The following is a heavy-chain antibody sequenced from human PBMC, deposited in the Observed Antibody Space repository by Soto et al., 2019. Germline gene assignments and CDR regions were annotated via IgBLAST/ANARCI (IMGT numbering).Heavy chain of an antibody. Sequence: EVQLVASGGGLVQPGGSLRLSCAASGFTVSSNYMSWVRQAPGKGLEWVSVIYSCGSTYYADSVKGRFTISRDNSKNTLYLQMNSLRAEDTAVYYCARMGVIPFYYYGMDVWGQGTTVTVSS. D-gene: IGHD3-16*02. CDR1: GFTVSSNY. CDR3: ARMGVIPFYYYGMDV. CDR2: IYSCGST. J-gene: IGHJ6*02. V-gene: IGHV3-66*01.